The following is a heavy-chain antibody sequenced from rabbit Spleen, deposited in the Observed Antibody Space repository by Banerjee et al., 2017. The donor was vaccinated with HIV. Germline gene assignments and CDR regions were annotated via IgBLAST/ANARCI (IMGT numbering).Heavy chain of an antibody. Sequence: QQLEESGGDLVKPGASLTLTCIASGVSFSDDSYMCWVRQAPGRGLEWIACIDSGSSGFTYFASWAKGRFTISKTSSTTVTLQMTSLTAAGTATYFCARDTSSSFSSYGMDLWGPGTLVTVS. CDR2: IDSGSSGFT. J-gene: IGHJ6*01. CDR1: GVSFSDDSY. V-gene: IGHV1S40*01. D-gene: IGHD1-1*01. CDR3: ARDTSSSFSSYGMDL.